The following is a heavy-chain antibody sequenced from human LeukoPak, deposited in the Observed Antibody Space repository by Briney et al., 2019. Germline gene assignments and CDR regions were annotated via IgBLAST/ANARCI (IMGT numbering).Heavy chain of an antibody. V-gene: IGHV4-59*01. CDR1: DGSINSYY. D-gene: IGHD1-26*01. Sequence: PSETLSLTCSVSDGSINSYYWNWLRRPPGKGLEWIGYIYYNGNTNYSPSLKSRVTMSVDTSKNLFSLKVSSVTAADTAVYYCASGRSNYYGMDVWGQGTTVTVSS. J-gene: IGHJ6*02. CDR2: IYYNGNT. CDR3: ASGRSNYYGMDV.